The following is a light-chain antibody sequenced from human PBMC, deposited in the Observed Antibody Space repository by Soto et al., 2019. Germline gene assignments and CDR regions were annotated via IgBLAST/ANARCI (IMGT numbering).Light chain of an antibody. CDR3: AAWDDTLNGQV. CDR2: RNN. J-gene: IGLJ3*02. Sequence: QSGLTQPPSASGTPGQRVSISCSGSRSNIGRNYVYWYQQLPGTAPKLLIQRNNERPSGVPDRCSGSKSGTSVSLAISGLRSEDEATYYCAAWDDTLNGQVFGGVTKLTVL. V-gene: IGLV1-47*01. CDR1: RSNIGRNY.